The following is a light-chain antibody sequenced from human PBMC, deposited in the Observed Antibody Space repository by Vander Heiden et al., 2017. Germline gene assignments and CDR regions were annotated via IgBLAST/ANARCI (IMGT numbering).Light chain of an antibody. CDR3: QKYYSTPIS. V-gene: IGKV4-1*01. CDR1: QSVLYSSNNENY. Sequence: DIVMTQSPDSLAVPLADRSPLNCKSSQSVLYSSNNENYLAWYKQKSGQTPKLLIYWASTRESGVPDRFSGSGSGTDFTITISSLQAEDVAVYYCQKYYSTPISFGQGTRLEIK. CDR2: WAS. J-gene: IGKJ5*01.